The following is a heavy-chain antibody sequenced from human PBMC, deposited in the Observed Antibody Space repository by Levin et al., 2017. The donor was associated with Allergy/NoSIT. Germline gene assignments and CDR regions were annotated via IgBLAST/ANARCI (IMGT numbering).Heavy chain of an antibody. D-gene: IGHD3-10*01. V-gene: IGHV4-38-2*01. CDR3: ARNYYGSGYDY. CDR2: IYHSGST. Sequence: SCAVSGYSISSGYYWGWIRQPPGKGLEWIGSIYHSGSTYYNPSLKSRVTISVDTSKNQFSLKLSSVTAADTAVYYCARNYYGSGYDYWGQGTLVTVSS. CDR1: GYSISSGYY. J-gene: IGHJ4*02.